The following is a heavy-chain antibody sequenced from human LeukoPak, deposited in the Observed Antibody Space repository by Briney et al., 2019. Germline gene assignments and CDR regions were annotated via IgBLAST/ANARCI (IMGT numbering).Heavy chain of an antibody. Sequence: LRVSRPRSGCTFRDYCIHWFLQPPATGLDRVASIKQGGSEKYYADSVKGRFTVSRDNAKNSLSLQMNSLSADDTAVYYCARGPNYGDRVDYRDSWGQGSKVTVSS. CDR1: GCTFRDYC. D-gene: IGHD4-17*01. V-gene: IGHV3-7*01. CDR2: IKQGGSEK. CDR3: ARGPNYGDRVDYRDS. J-gene: IGHJ4*02.